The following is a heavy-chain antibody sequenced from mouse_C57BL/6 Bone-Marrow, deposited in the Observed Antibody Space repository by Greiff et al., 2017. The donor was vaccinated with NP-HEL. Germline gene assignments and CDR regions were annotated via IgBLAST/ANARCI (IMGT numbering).Heavy chain of an antibody. D-gene: IGHD2-1*01. CDR3: ARGVYGNLY. CDR2: INPYNGGT. Sequence: VQLQQSGPVLVKPGASVKMSCKASGYTFTDYYMNWVKQSHGKSLEWIGVINPYNGGTSYNQKFKGKATLTVDKSSSTAYMELNSLTSEDSAVYYCARGVYGNLYWGQGTSVTVSS. V-gene: IGHV1-19*01. J-gene: IGHJ4*01. CDR1: GYTFTDYY.